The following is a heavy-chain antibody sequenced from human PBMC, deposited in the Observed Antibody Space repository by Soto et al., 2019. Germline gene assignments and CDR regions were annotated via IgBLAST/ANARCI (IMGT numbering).Heavy chain of an antibody. V-gene: IGHV1-3*01. Sequence: ASVKVSCKASGYTFTSYAMHWVRQAPGQRLEWMGWINAGNGNTKYSQKFQGRFTISRDDSKNTVYLQMNSLKIDDTAVYFCTSRRDWTAVGPLDYWGLGTLVTVSS. D-gene: IGHD5-18*01. CDR3: TSRRDWTAVGPLDY. CDR2: INAGNGNT. CDR1: GYTFTSYA. J-gene: IGHJ4*02.